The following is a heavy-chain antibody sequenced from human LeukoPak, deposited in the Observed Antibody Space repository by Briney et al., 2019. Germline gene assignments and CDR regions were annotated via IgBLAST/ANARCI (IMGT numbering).Heavy chain of an antibody. V-gene: IGHV3-23*01. CDR2: ISGSGGST. D-gene: IGHD4-23*01. CDR3: AKSPVARQPWTGNYGGNSYYYMDV. Sequence: GGSLRLSCAASGFTFSSYAMSWVRQAPGKGLEWVSAISGSGGSTYYADSVKGRFTISRDNSKNTLYLQMNSLRAEDTAVYYCAKSPVARQPWTGNYGGNSYYYMDVWGKGTTVTVSS. CDR1: GFTFSSYA. J-gene: IGHJ6*03.